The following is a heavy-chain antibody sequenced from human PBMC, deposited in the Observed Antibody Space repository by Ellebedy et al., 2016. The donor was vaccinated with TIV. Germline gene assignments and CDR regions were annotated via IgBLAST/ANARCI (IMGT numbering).Heavy chain of an antibody. V-gene: IGHV3-30*02. J-gene: IGHJ4*02. D-gene: IGHD4-17*01. CDR2: IWSDGSEE. CDR1: GFIFSHYH. Sequence: PGGSLRLSCAPSGFIFSHYHMHWVRQAPGKGLEWVALIWSDGSEEYYAASVKGRFTLSRDNSKNTLYLQMNSRRTEDPAVYYCAKKGATVTTGGGVDYWGQGTLVTVSS. CDR3: AKKGATVTTGGGVDY.